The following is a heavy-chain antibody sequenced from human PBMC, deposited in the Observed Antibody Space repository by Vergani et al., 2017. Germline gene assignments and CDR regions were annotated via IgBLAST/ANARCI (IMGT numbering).Heavy chain of an antibody. CDR2: IIPIFGTA. Sequence: QVQLVQSGAEVKKPGSSVKVSCKASGGTFSSYAISWVRQAPGQGLEWMGRIIPIFGTANYAQKFQGRVTITADESTSTAYMELSSLRSEDTAVYYCARYNHVELLGYCSGGSCYSYYYGMDVWGQGTTVTVSS. CDR3: ARYNHVELLGYCSGGSCYSYYYGMDV. J-gene: IGHJ6*02. CDR1: GGTFSSYA. D-gene: IGHD2-15*01. V-gene: IGHV1-69*18.